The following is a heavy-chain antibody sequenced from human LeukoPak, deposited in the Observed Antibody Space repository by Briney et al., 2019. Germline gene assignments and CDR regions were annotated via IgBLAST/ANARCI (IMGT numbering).Heavy chain of an antibody. CDR1: GFTFSSYS. J-gene: IGHJ4*02. D-gene: IGHD6-19*01. CDR2: ISSSSSYI. Sequence: GGSLRLSCAASGFTFSSYSMNWVRQAPGKGLEWVSSISSSSSYIYYADSVKGRFTISRDNAKNSLYLQMNSLRAEDTAVYYCAKDRSSGWYPTPRYWGQGTLVTVSS. V-gene: IGHV3-21*01. CDR3: AKDRSSGWYPTPRY.